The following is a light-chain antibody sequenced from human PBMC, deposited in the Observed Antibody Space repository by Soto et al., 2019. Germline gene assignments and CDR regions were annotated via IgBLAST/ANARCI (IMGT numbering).Light chain of an antibody. V-gene: IGKV3-15*01. J-gene: IGKJ5*01. CDR2: GAS. Sequence: EIVMTQSPATLSVSPGEGATLSCRASQSVSSNLAWYQQKLGQAPRLLIYGASIRATGIPARFSGSGSGTEFTLTISSLQSEDFAVYHCQQYNNWPITFGQGTRLEIK. CDR1: QSVSSN. CDR3: QQYNNWPIT.